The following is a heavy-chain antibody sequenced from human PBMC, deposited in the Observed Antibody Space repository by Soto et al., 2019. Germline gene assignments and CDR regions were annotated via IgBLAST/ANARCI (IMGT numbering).Heavy chain of an antibody. CDR1: GFSFRSYY. CDR2: ISPSSSFL. D-gene: IGHD3-10*01. Sequence: GGSLRLSCAASGFSFRSYYINWVRQAPGRGLEWLSSISPSSSFLSYADSVKGRFTISRDNVKNSVNLQMNSLRAEDTAVYYCARVGTDYGSGSPYYSDYWGQGTLVTVSS. J-gene: IGHJ4*02. V-gene: IGHV3-21*06. CDR3: ARVGTDYGSGSPYYSDY.